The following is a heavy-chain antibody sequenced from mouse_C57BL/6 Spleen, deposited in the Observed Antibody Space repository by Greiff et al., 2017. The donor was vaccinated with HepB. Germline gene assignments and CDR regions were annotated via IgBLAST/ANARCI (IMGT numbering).Heavy chain of an antibody. CDR2: ISNGGGST. V-gene: IGHV5-12*01. Sequence: DVKLVESGGGLVQPGGSLKLSCAASGFTFSDYYMYWVRQTPEKRLEWVAYISNGGGSTYYPDTVKGRFTISRDNAKNTLYLQMSRLKSEDTAMYYCARHNPHFFLDYWGQGTTLTVSS. CDR3: ARHNPHFFLDY. CDR1: GFTFSDYY. J-gene: IGHJ2*01.